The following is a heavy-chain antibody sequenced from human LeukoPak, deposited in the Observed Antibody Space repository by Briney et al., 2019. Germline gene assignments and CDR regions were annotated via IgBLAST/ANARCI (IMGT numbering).Heavy chain of an antibody. J-gene: IGHJ4*02. D-gene: IGHD2-21*01. CDR3: ARTYCGTNACPFDH. CDR1: GGSISTYY. V-gene: IGHV4-59*08. CDR2: IFHTGTT. Sequence: PSETLSLTCTVSGGSISTYYWSWIRQPPGKGLECLGIIFHTGTTNYNPSLKSRVTISVDTSKNQFSLKLSSVTAADTAIYYCARTYCGTNACPFDHWGQGNLVTVSS.